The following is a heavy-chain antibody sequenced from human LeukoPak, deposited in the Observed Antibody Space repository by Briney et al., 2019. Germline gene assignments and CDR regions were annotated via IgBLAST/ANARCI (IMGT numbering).Heavy chain of an antibody. J-gene: IGHJ4*02. V-gene: IGHV5-51*01. CDR1: GYSFTNYW. CDR2: IQPGDGDT. Sequence: GESLKISCKGSGYSFTNYWIGWVRQMPGKGLEWMGIIQPGDGDTRYSPSFQGQVTISADKSISTAYLQWSSLKASDTAMYYRARLSGGSSSPFDYWGQGTLVTVSS. D-gene: IGHD6-6*01. CDR3: ARLSGGSSSPFDY.